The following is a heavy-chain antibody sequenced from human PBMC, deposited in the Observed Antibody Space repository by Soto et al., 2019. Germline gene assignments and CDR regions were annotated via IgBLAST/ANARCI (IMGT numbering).Heavy chain of an antibody. V-gene: IGHV3-30-3*01. Sequence: QVQLVESGGGVVQPGRSLRLSCAASGFTFSNYAMYWVRQAPGKGLEWLAVISYDGNNKYYADSVKGRFTISRDNSKNTLYLQMNRLRAEDTAVYYCARAGCDGGTCYTLVGLRYGMDVWGQGTTVTVSS. CDR3: ARAGCDGGTCYTLVGLRYGMDV. CDR2: ISYDGNNK. J-gene: IGHJ6*02. CDR1: GFTFSNYA. D-gene: IGHD2-15*01.